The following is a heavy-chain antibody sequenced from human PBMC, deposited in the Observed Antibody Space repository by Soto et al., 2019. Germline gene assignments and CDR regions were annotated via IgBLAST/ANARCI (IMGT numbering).Heavy chain of an antibody. Sequence: ASVKVSCKASGYTFTSYGISWVRQAPGQGLEWMGWISAYNGNTSYAQKLQGRVTMTTDTSTSTAYMELRSLRSDDTAVYYCARVVGNIVATNWFDPWGQGTLVTVSS. CDR1: GYTFTSYG. D-gene: IGHD5-12*01. J-gene: IGHJ5*02. CDR2: ISAYNGNT. CDR3: ARVVGNIVATNWFDP. V-gene: IGHV1-18*01.